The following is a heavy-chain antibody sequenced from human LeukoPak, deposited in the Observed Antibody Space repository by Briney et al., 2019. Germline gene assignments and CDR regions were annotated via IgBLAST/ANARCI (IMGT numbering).Heavy chain of an antibody. CDR2: ISSSSSTI. CDR3: ARDRQKTNDFWSGYSTGYYYGMDV. Sequence: PGGPLRLSCAASGFTFSSYSMNWVRQAPGKGLEWVSYISSSSSTIYYADSVKGRFTISRDNAKNSLYLQMNSLRDEDTAVYYCARDRQKTNDFWSGYSTGYYYGMDVWGQGTTVTVSS. V-gene: IGHV3-48*02. J-gene: IGHJ6*02. CDR1: GFTFSSYS. D-gene: IGHD3-3*01.